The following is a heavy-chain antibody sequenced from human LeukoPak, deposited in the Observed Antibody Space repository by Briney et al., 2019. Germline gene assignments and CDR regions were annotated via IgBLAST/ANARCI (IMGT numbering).Heavy chain of an antibody. CDR3: ARGSLNYYDSSGYPVTDFDY. CDR1: GGSISSYY. CDR2: IYYSRST. D-gene: IGHD3-22*01. J-gene: IGHJ4*02. V-gene: IGHV4-59*01. Sequence: SETLSLTCTVSGGSISSYYWSWIRQPPGKGLEWIGYIYYSRSTNYNPSLNSRVIISVDTSKNQFSLKLSSVTAADTAVYYCARGSLNYYDSSGYPVTDFDYWGPGTLVTVSS.